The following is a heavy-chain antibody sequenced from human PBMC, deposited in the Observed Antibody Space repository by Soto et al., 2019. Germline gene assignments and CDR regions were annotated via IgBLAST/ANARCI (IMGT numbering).Heavy chain of an antibody. V-gene: IGHV3-33*01. D-gene: IGHD3-16*01. Sequence: GGSLRLSCAASGFTFNTYHMHWVRQAPGKGLQRVAVIWSDGSNKYYADSVKGRFTISRDNSKNTLYLQMNSLRVEVTAVYYCARIGSWALNFDYWGQGTLVTVSS. J-gene: IGHJ4*02. CDR1: GFTFNTYH. CDR3: ARIGSWALNFDY. CDR2: IWSDGSNK.